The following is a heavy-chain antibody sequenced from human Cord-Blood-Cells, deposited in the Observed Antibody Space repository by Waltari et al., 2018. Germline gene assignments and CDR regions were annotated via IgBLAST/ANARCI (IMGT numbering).Heavy chain of an antibody. D-gene: IGHD3-10*01. CDR3: AREWFGELYYFDY. Sequence: QVQLQESGPGLVKPSETLSLTCAVSGYSISSGYYWGWIRQPPGKGLEWIGSIYHSGSTYYNPSLQSRVTISVDTSKNQFSLKLSSVTAADTAVYYCAREWFGELYYFDYWGQGTLVTVSS. CDR2: IYHSGST. V-gene: IGHV4-38-2*02. CDR1: GYSISSGYY. J-gene: IGHJ4*02.